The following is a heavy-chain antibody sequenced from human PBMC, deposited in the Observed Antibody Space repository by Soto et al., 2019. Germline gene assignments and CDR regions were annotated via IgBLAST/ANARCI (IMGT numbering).Heavy chain of an antibody. J-gene: IGHJ5*02. CDR2: INHVGGS. CDR3: VRIRYQLPSSVLWLDP. V-gene: IGHV4-34*01. CDR1: GGFLSESY. D-gene: IGHD3-16*01. Sequence: SETLSLTCAVYGGFLSESYWTWIRQPPGKGLEWIGEINHVGGSNYNPSLKSRVTISVDTSQNQFSLRLIFVTAADSVMYFCVRIRYQLPSSVLWLDPWGQGTPVTVSS.